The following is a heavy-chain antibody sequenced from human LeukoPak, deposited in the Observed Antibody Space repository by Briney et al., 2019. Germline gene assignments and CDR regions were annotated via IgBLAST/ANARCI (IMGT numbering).Heavy chain of an antibody. Sequence: ASVKVSCKASGYTFTGYYMHWVRQAPGQGLEWVGWINPNSGGTNYAQKFQGRVTMTRDTSISTAYMELSRLRSDDTAVYYCARAYCSGGSCYSGKRFDPWGQGTLVTVSS. J-gene: IGHJ5*02. CDR1: GYTFTGYY. CDR2: INPNSGGT. D-gene: IGHD2-15*01. V-gene: IGHV1-2*02. CDR3: ARAYCSGGSCYSGKRFDP.